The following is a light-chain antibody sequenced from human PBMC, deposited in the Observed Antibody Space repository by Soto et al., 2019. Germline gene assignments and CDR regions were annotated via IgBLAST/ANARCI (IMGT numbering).Light chain of an antibody. J-gene: IGLJ2*01. CDR1: SSDVAAYSY. V-gene: IGLV2-14*01. CDR2: EVS. Sequence: SALAQPASVSGSPGQSITISCTGTSSDVAAYSYVSWYQQHPGKVPKLLIYEVSNRPSGVSDRFSASKSGNTASLTISGLQAEDEADYYCSSYTSSSTVIFGGGTKLTVL. CDR3: SSYTSSSTVI.